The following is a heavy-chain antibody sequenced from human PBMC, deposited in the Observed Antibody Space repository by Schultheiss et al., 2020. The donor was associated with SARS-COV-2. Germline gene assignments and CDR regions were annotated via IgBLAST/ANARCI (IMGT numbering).Heavy chain of an antibody. CDR3: ARGEGYSYAYDY. CDR2: IYYSGSS. V-gene: IGHV4-61*08. J-gene: IGHJ4*02. CDR1: GFSLSTSGVG. Sequence: SGPTLVKPTQTLTLTCTFSGFSLSTSGVGVGWIRQPPGKGLEWIGYIYYSGSSNYNPSLKSRVTISIDTSKKQISLNLRSLTAADTAFYYCARGEGYSYAYDYWGQGMLVTVSS. D-gene: IGHD5-18*01.